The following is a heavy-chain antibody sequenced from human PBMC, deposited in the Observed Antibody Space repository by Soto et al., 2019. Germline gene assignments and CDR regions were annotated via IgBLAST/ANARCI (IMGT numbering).Heavy chain of an antibody. V-gene: IGHV3-30*04. D-gene: IGHD7-27*01. CDR1: GFTFSSYA. J-gene: IGHJ3*02. CDR2: ISYDGSNK. Sequence: GGSLRLYCAASGFTFSSYAMHWVRQAPGKGLEWVAVISYDGSNKYYADSVKGRFTISRDNSKNTRYLQMNSLRAEDTDVYYCERVSQTGDSDHDAFDIWGQGTMVTVSS. CDR3: ERVSQTGDSDHDAFDI.